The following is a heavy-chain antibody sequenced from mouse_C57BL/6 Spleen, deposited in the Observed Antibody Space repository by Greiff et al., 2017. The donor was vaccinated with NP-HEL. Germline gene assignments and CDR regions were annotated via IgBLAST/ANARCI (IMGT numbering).Heavy chain of an antibody. CDR3: ARDYYGISYFDY. CDR2: IDPNSGGT. Sequence: QVQLKQPGAELVKPGASVKLSCKASGYTFTSYWMHWVKQRPGRGLEWIGRIDPNSGGTKYNEKFKSKATLTVDKPSSTAYMQLSSLTSEDSAVFYGARDYYGISYFDYWGQVTPLTVPS. V-gene: IGHV1-72*01. CDR1: GYTFTSYW. J-gene: IGHJ2*01. D-gene: IGHD1-1*01.